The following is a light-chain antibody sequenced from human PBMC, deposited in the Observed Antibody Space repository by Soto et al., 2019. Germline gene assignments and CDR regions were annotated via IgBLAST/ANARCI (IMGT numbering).Light chain of an antibody. V-gene: IGLV1-44*01. CDR3: AAWDDSLGTV. CDR1: SSNIGSNT. CDR2: SNN. J-gene: IGLJ3*02. Sequence: QSVLTQPPSASGTPGQRVTISCSGSSSNIGSNTVNWYQQLPGTAPKLLIYSNNQRPSGVPDRFSGSKSGTSASLAISGLQSEDEADYYCAAWDDSLGTVFGGGPKLTVL.